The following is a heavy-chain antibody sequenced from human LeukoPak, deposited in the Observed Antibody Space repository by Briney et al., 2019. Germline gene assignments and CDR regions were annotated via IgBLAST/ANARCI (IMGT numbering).Heavy chain of an antibody. CDR2: IYYSGST. CDR1: GYSISSGYY. Sequence: SETLSLTCTVSGYSISSGYYWGWIRQPPGKGLEWIGSIYYSGSTYYNPSLKSRVTISVDTSKNQFSLKLSSVTAADTAVYYCASNTAMVHYYYYYMDVWGKGTTVTVSS. J-gene: IGHJ6*03. CDR3: ASNTAMVHYYYYYMDV. V-gene: IGHV4-38-2*02. D-gene: IGHD5-18*01.